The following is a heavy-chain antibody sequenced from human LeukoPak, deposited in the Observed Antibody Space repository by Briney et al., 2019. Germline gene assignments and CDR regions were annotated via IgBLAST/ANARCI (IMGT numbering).Heavy chain of an antibody. J-gene: IGHJ4*02. Sequence: SETLSLTCAVSDDSISSTNWWHWVRQPPGKGLEWIGEIYHTGSTNNNPSLTSRVTISVDKSKNQFSLKLSSVTAADTAMYYCARGLVTTGRSSFDNWGQGTLVTVSS. CDR3: ARGLVTTGRSSFDN. D-gene: IGHD4-17*01. CDR2: IYHTGST. V-gene: IGHV4-4*02. CDR1: DDSISSTNW.